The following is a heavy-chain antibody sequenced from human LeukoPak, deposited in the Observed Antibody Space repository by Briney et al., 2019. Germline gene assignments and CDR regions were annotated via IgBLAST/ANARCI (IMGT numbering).Heavy chain of an antibody. CDR2: IYYSGST. CDR1: GGSISSVRYY. CDR3: ARKTDPTAFDY. J-gene: IGHJ4*02. Sequence: PSETLSLTCTVSGGSISSVRYYWGWIRQPPGKGLEWIGSIYYSGSTYSNPSLKSRVTISVDTSKNQFSLKLSSVTAADTAVYYCARKTDPTAFDYWGQGTLVTVSS. V-gene: IGHV4-39*01.